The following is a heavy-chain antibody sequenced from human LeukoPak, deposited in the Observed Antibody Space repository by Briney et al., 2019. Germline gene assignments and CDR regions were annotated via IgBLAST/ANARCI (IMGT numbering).Heavy chain of an antibody. CDR1: GYSISNGYF. J-gene: IGHJ4*02. D-gene: IGHD3-10*01. CDR3: ARQFYYASGNYIDL. Sequence: SETLSLTCAVSGYSISNGYFWGWIRPPPGKGLEWIGNINDNENTYYNPSLKSRVTISVDTSRTQFSLKLKSVTAADTAVYYCARQFYYASGNYIDLWGQGTLVTVSS. V-gene: IGHV4-38-2*01. CDR2: INDNENT.